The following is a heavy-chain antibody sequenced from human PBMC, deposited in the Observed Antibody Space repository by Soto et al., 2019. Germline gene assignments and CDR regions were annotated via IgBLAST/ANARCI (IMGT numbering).Heavy chain of an antibody. J-gene: IGHJ6*02. CDR3: AREITTVTNYYYYGMDV. V-gene: IGHV1-3*01. D-gene: IGHD4-17*01. CDR1: GYTFISYA. CDR2: INAGNGDT. Sequence: QVQLVQSGAEVKKPGASVKVSCKASGYTFISYALHWVRQAPGQRLEWMGWINAGNGDTKYSQRFQGRVTITRDTSASTAYMELSSLRSEDTAVYYCAREITTVTNYYYYGMDVWGQGTTVTVSS.